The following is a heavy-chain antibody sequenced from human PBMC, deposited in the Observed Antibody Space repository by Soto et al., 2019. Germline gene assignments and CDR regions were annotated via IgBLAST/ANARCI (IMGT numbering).Heavy chain of an antibody. D-gene: IGHD3-3*01. Sequence: GESLKISCKGSGYNFAGYWIAWVRQMPGKGLELMGIIYPSDSDTRYRPSFQGRVTISADKSSSSSYLQWSSLRASDTAMDYCARGGVSTRTFDYWGQGTPVTVSS. V-gene: IGHV5-51*01. J-gene: IGHJ4*02. CDR3: ARGGVSTRTFDY. CDR1: GYNFAGYW. CDR2: IYPSDSDT.